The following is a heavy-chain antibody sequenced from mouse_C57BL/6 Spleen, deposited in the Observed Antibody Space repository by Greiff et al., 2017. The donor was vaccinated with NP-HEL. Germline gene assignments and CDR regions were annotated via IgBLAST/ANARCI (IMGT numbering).Heavy chain of an antibody. CDR3: ARGTYYSTTRAMDY. CDR1: GYSFTDYN. CDR2: INPNYGTT. Sequence: VHVKQSGPELVKPGASVKISCKASGYSFTDYNMNWVKQSNGKSLEWIGVINPNYGTTSYNQKFKGKATLTVDQSSSTAYMQLNSLTSEDSAVYYCARGTYYSTTRAMDYWGQGTSVTVSS. J-gene: IGHJ4*01. V-gene: IGHV1-39*01. D-gene: IGHD2-5*01.